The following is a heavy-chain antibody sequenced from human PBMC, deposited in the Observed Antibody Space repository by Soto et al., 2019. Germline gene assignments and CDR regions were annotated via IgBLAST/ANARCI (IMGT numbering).Heavy chain of an antibody. D-gene: IGHD3-22*01. Sequence: ASVKVSCKASGYTFTGYYMHWVRQAPGQGLEWMGWINPNSGGTNYAQRFQGRVTMARDTSISTTSMELSRLRSDDTAVYYCARDRRSDSRGHYSASYDMDVWGQGTSVTVYS. J-gene: IGHJ6*02. V-gene: IGHV1-2*02. CDR1: GYTFTGYY. CDR3: ARDRRSDSRGHYSASYDMDV. CDR2: INPNSGGT.